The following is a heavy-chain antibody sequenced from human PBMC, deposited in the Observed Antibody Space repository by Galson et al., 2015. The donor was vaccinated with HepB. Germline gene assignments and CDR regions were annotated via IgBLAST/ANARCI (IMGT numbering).Heavy chain of an antibody. D-gene: IGHD6-19*01. V-gene: IGHV1-46*01. CDR1: GYPFTSYD. J-gene: IGHJ4*02. CDR2: INLTGDFT. Sequence: SVKVSCTASGYPFTSYDIHWVRQPPGQGLEWMGVINLTGDFTNYTQTFQGRVTMTTDRSTTTVYMELRSLRSEDTALCFCARGLYSSAWSLDSWGQGTLVTVSS. CDR3: ARGLYSSAWSLDS.